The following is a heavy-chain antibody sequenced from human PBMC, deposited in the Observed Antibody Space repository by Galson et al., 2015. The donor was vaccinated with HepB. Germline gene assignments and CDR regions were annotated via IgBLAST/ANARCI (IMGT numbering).Heavy chain of an antibody. V-gene: IGHV3-23*01. CDR2: ITGKGDSA. CDR1: GFEGKRNK. CDR3: AKGYGLFDS. J-gene: IGHJ5*01. Sequence: TLRLSCAASGFEGKRNKRRGGSQAPGRGLEWISGITGKGDSAFYADSVKGRFTVSKDNSNNMLYLQMNSLRAEDAGLYFCAKGYGLFDSWGQGILVTVSS. D-gene: IGHD5-18*01.